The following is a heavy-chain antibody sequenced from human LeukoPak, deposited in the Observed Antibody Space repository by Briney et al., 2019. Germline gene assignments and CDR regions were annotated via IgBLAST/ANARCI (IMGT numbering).Heavy chain of an antibody. J-gene: IGHJ5*02. CDR2: ISGSGGST. D-gene: IGHD6-6*01. CDR3: AKVGLIAARPFWFDP. V-gene: IGHV3-23*01. Sequence: GGSLRLPCAASGFTFSSYAMSWVRQAPGKGLEWVSAISGSGGSTYYADSVKGRFTISRDNSKNTLYLQMNSLRAEDTAVYYCAKVGLIAARPFWFDPWGQGTLVTVSS. CDR1: GFTFSSYA.